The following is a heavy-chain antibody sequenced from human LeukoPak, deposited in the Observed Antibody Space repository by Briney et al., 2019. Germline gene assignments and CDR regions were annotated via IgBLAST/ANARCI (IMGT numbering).Heavy chain of an antibody. CDR1: GDSISSGYYY. CDR3: ARSNVATHAFDI. D-gene: IGHD2-15*01. J-gene: IGHJ3*02. V-gene: IGHV4-61*02. Sequence: SQTLSLTCTVSGDSISSGYYYWNWIRQPAGKGLEWIGRIYSRGNTDYNTSLKSRVTMSIDTSKNQFSLKVSSVTAADTAVYWCARSNVATHAFDIWGQGTLVNVSS. CDR2: IYSRGNT.